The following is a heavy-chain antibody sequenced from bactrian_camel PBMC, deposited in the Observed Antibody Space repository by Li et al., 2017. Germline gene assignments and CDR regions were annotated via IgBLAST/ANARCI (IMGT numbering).Heavy chain of an antibody. CDR2: IYRGGGRT. D-gene: IGHD1*01. CDR3: AAGSVGWCPLFEHWLGKRAYTPGGYFTN. CDR1: GNTTSSRY. J-gene: IGHJ4*01. V-gene: IGHV3S31*01. Sequence: VQLVESGGGSVQAGGSLSLTCAASGNTTSSRYLEWFRQAPGKEREAVAVIYRGGGRTVYAASVKGRFFFTRESAKNTIHLQMNTLQPDDTAMYYCAAGSVGWCPLFEHWLGKRAYTPGGYFTNWGQGTQVTVS.